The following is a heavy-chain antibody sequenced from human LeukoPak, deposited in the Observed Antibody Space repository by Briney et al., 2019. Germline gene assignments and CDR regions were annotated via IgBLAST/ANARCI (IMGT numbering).Heavy chain of an antibody. CDR1: GGSISSSNW. CDR3: ARDKAFSITMGPRAFDT. J-gene: IGHJ3*02. Sequence: SGTLSLTCAVSGGSISSSNWWSWVRQPPGKGLEWIGEIYHSGSTNYNPSLKSRVTISVDKSKNQFSLKLSSVTAADTAVYYCARDKAFSITMGPRAFDTWGQGTMVTVSS. D-gene: IGHD3-3*01. V-gene: IGHV4-4*02. CDR2: IYHSGST.